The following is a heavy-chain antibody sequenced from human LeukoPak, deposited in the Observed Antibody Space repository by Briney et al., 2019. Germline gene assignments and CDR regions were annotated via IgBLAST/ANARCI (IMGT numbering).Heavy chain of an antibody. V-gene: IGHV3-30*01. D-gene: IGHD3-22*01. CDR2: ISYDGSNK. CDR1: GFTFSSYA. J-gene: IGHJ4*02. CDR3: ARDRDYYDSSGEIDY. Sequence: AGGSLRLSCAASGFTFSSYAMHWVRQAPGKGLEWVAVISYDGSNKYYADSVKGRFTISRDNSKNTLYLQMNSLRAEDTAVYYCARDRDYYDSSGEIDYWGQGTLVTVSS.